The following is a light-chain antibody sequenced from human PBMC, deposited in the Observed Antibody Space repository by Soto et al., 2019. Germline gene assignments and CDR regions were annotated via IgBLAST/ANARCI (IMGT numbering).Light chain of an antibody. CDR2: DAS. CDR1: QDISNY. CDR3: QQYDNLSLT. Sequence: DIQMTQSPSSLSASVGDRVTITCQASQDISNYLNWYQQKPGKAPKLLLFDASNMETGVPSRFSGSGSGTDFTFPISSLQPEDIATYYCQQYDNLSLTFGGGTKVEIK. J-gene: IGKJ4*01. V-gene: IGKV1-33*01.